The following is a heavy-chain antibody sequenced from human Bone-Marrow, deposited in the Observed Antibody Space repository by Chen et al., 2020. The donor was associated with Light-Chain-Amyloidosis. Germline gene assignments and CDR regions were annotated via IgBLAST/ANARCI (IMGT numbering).Heavy chain of an antibody. V-gene: IGHV3-23*04. CDR1: GFAFSSYA. CDR3: AKDISYDDILPGYPADAFDI. J-gene: IGHJ3*02. Sequence: ELQLVESGGGLLQRGGSLRLSCAASGFAFSSYAMSWDCQAPGKGLEWVSTISGSGCSRYYVDSVKGRLTIYRDNSKNALFLQMKSLRAEDTAVYYCAKDISYDDILPGYPADAFDIWGQGTMVTVSS. D-gene: IGHD3-9*01. CDR2: ISGSGCSR.